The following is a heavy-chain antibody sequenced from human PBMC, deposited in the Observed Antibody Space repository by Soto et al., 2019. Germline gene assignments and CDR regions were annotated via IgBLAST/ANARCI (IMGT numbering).Heavy chain of an antibody. CDR1: GGSISSYY. V-gene: IGHV4-59*01. D-gene: IGHD3-10*01. CDR3: GRIYGSGSVYWLGWFDP. J-gene: IGHJ5*02. CDR2: IYYSGST. Sequence: SETLSLTCTVSGGSISSYYWSWIRQPPGKGLEWIGYIYYSGSTNYNPSPKSRVTISVETSKNQFSLMLISVTAADTAVYYCGRIYGSGSVYWLGWFDPWGQGTLVTVSS.